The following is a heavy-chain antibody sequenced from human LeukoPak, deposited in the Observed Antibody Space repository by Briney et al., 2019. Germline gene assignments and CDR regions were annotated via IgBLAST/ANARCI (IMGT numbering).Heavy chain of an antibody. V-gene: IGHV1-18*04. CDR1: GYTFTSYG. J-gene: IGHJ4*02. CDR2: ISAYNGNT. Sequence: ASVKVSCKASGYTFTSYGISWVRQAPGQGLEWMGWISAYNGNTNYAQKLQGRVTMTTDTSTSTAYMELRSLRSDDTAVYYCARDPVLLTTGYSGGWEVDYWGQGTLVTVSS. D-gene: IGHD6-19*01. CDR3: ARDPVLLTTGYSGGWEVDY.